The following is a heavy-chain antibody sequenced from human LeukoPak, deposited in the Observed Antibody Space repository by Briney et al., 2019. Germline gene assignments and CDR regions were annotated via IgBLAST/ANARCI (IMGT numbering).Heavy chain of an antibody. J-gene: IGHJ4*02. CDR3: ARGESGKTVSLFAY. CDR2: TYYRSKWYS. CDR1: GDIVSSNSAS. Sequence: TSQTLSLTCAISGDIVSSNSASWNWIRQSPSRGLGWLVRTYYRSKWYSDYAVSVRSRMTVNADTSKNQFSLQLNSVTPEDTAVYYCARGESGKTVSLFAYWGQGTLVTVSS. D-gene: IGHD6-19*01. V-gene: IGHV6-1*01.